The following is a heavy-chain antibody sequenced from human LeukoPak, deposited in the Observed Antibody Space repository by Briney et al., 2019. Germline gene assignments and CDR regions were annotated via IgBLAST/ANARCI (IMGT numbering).Heavy chain of an antibody. CDR1: GGSISSHY. J-gene: IGHJ4*02. CDR2: IYNSGST. Sequence: PSETLSLTCTVPGGSISSHYWNWIRQPPGKGLEWIGYIYNSGSTNYNPSLKSRVTISVDTSKNQFSLKMSSVTAADTAVYYCARRYSISLVAQEFYFDDWGQGTLVTVSS. CDR3: ARRYSISLVAQEFYFDD. D-gene: IGHD6-6*01. V-gene: IGHV4-59*08.